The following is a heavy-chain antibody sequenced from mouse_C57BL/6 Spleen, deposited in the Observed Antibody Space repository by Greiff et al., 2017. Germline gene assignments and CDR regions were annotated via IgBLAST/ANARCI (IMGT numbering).Heavy chain of an antibody. J-gene: IGHJ4*01. CDR1: GYTFTSYG. V-gene: IGHV1-81*01. Sequence: QVQLKQSGAELARPGASVKLSCKASGYTFTSYGISWVKQRTGQGLEWIGEIYPRSGNTYYNEKFKGKATLTADKSSSTAYMELRSLTSEDSAVYFCARGGLGRNYAMDYWGQGTSVTVSS. CDR3: ARGGLGRNYAMDY. CDR2: IYPRSGNT. D-gene: IGHD4-1*01.